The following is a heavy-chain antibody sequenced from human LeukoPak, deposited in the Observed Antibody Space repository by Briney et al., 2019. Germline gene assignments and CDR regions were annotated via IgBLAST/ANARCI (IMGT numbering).Heavy chain of an antibody. CDR1: GGTFSSYA. V-gene: IGHV1-69*01. Sequence: SSVKVSCKASGGTFSSYAISWVRQAPGQGLEWMGGIIPIFGTANYAQKSQGRVTITADESTSTAYMELSSLRSEDTAVYYCARGGYSSGLLDYWGQGTLVTVSS. D-gene: IGHD6-19*01. J-gene: IGHJ4*02. CDR2: IIPIFGTA. CDR3: ARGGYSSGLLDY.